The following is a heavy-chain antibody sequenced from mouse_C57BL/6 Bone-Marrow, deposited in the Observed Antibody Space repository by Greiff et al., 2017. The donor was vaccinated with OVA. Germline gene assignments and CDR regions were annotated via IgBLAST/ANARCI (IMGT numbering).Heavy chain of an antibody. Sequence: EVKVEESGEGLVKPGGSLKLSCAASGFTFSSYAMSWVRQTPEKRLEWVAYISSGGDYIYYADTVKGRFTISRDNARNTLYLQMSSLKSEDTAMYYCTRALPFYAMDYWGQGTSVTVSS. V-gene: IGHV5-9-1*02. CDR3: TRALPFYAMDY. CDR2: ISSGGDYI. J-gene: IGHJ4*01. CDR1: GFTFSSYA. D-gene: IGHD2-10*01.